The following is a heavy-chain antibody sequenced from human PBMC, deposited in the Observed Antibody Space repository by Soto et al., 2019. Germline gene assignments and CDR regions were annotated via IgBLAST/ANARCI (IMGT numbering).Heavy chain of an antibody. D-gene: IGHD3-10*01. CDR2: VTYDDTER. CDR1: GFSLSGHG. CDR3: AIKKNSGYYRTVDS. J-gene: IGHJ4*02. V-gene: IGHV3-30*03. Sequence: QVQLVASGGGVVQPGRSLSLSCAASGFSLSGHGLHWVRQAPGGGLEWVAVVTYDDTERHYPDSVKGRFTITRDTCKNTFYLQVNSLMVKVTVIYYCAIKKNSGYYRTVDSWGQGTLVIVSS.